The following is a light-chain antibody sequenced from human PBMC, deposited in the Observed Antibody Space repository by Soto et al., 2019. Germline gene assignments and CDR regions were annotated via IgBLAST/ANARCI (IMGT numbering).Light chain of an antibody. CDR3: QQRSSWPRT. CDR2: DAY. CDR1: QSVSSY. V-gene: IGKV3-11*01. J-gene: IGKJ2*01. Sequence: EIVLTQSPATLSLSPGERATLSCRASQSVSSYLAWYQQNPGQSPRLLIYDAYNRATGIPARFSGSGSGTDFTLTISRLEPADFAVYYCQQRSSWPRTFGQGTQLDIK.